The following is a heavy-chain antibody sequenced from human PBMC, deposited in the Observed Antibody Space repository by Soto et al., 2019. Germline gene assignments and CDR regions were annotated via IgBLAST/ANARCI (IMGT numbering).Heavy chain of an antibody. Sequence: QVQLLQSGAEVKKPGASVKVSCKASGYTFTNYGITWVRQAPGQGLEWMGWIGAYNGNTHYTERLQGRVTMTTDTSTRSAYMELRGLRSDDSAVYYWARVRQLVGYFYYYMDVWGNGTTVTVSS. J-gene: IGHJ6*03. CDR3: ARVRQLVGYFYYYMDV. V-gene: IGHV1-18*01. D-gene: IGHD6-6*01. CDR2: IGAYNGNT. CDR1: GYTFTNYG.